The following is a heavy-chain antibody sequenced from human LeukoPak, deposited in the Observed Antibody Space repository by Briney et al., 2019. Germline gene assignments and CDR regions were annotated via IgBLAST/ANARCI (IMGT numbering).Heavy chain of an antibody. J-gene: IGHJ6*03. CDR3: ARDGGYCSRTSCPASRMDV. V-gene: IGHV3-33*01. CDR1: GFTFSSYG. CDR2: IWYDGSNK. D-gene: IGHD2-2*03. Sequence: GRSLRLSCAASGFTFSSYGMHWVRQAPGKGLEWVAVIWYDGSNKYCADSVKGRFTISRDNSKNTLDLQMNSLRAEDMAVYYCARDGGYCSRTSCPASRMDVWGKGTTVTVSS.